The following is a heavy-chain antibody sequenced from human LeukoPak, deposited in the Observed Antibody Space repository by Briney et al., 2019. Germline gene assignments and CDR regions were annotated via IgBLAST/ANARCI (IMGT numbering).Heavy chain of an antibody. Sequence: GGSLRLSCAASGFTFSSYSMNWVRQAPGKGLEWVSSISSSSSYIYYADSVKGRLTISRDNAKNSLYLQMNSLRAEDTAVYYCARGGYHAYYLDYWGQGSLVTVSS. CDR3: ARGGYHAYYLDY. V-gene: IGHV3-21*01. CDR1: GFTFSSYS. CDR2: ISSSSSYI. J-gene: IGHJ4*02. D-gene: IGHD5-18*01.